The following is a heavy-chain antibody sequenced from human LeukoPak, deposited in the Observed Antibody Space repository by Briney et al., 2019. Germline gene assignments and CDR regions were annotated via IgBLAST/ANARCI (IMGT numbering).Heavy chain of an antibody. CDR2: ITGRGEST. D-gene: IGHD2-15*01. J-gene: IGHJ6*03. CDR3: AKDPRYCSGGSCYYYYYYYMDV. CDR1: GFTFSSYG. V-gene: IGHV3-23*01. Sequence: GGSLRLSCAASGFTFSSYGMNWVRQAPGKGLEWVSGITGRGESTYYADSVKGRFTISRDNSKNTLYLQMNSLRAEDTAVYYCAKDPRYCSGGSCYYYYYYYMDVWGKGTTVTVSS.